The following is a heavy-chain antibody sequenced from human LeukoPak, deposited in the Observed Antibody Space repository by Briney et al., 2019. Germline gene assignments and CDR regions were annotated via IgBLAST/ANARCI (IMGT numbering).Heavy chain of an antibody. CDR3: ARGRPHGNDY. D-gene: IGHD4-23*01. V-gene: IGHV3-74*01. Sequence: GGSLRLSCAASGFTFSSYWKNWVRQAPGKGLVWVSRIASDGSSTTYADSVKGRFSISRDNAKNTLYLQMNSLRVEDTAVYYCARGRPHGNDYWGQGTLVTVSS. CDR2: IASDGSST. CDR1: GFTFSSYW. J-gene: IGHJ4*02.